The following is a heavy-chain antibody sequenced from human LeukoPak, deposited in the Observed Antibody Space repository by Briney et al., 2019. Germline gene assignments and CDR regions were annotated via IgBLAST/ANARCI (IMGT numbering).Heavy chain of an antibody. Sequence: LRLSCAASGFTFSSYAMSWVRQAPGKGLEWIGYIYYSGSTYYNPSLKSRVTISVDTSKNQFSLKLSSVTAADTAVYYCARVGYSSSWYDAFDIWGQGTMVTVSS. CDR1: GFTFSSYA. D-gene: IGHD6-13*01. J-gene: IGHJ3*02. CDR2: IYYSGST. CDR3: ARVGYSSSWYDAFDI. V-gene: IGHV4-30-4*08.